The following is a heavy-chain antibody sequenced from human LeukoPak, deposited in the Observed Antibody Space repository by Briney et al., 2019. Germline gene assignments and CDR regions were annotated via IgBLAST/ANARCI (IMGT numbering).Heavy chain of an antibody. CDR3: AKDASGYSLGGHFDY. Sequence: PGGSLRLSCTASGFTFSSYAMSWVRQAPGKGLEWVSGISGSDGSTYYADSVKGWFTISRDNSKNTLYLQMNSLRAEDTAVYYCAKDASGYSLGGHFDYWGQGTLVTVSS. CDR2: ISGSDGST. D-gene: IGHD3-3*01. J-gene: IGHJ4*02. CDR1: GFTFSSYA. V-gene: IGHV3-23*01.